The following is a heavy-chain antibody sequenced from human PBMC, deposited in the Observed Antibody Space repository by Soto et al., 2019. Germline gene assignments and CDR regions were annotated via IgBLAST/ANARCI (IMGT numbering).Heavy chain of an antibody. CDR3: AREMNYYDTSGDSYFDY. CDR1: GGSISSGTYH. Sequence: QVQLQESGPGLVKPSQTLSLTCTVSGGSISSGTYHWTWIRQHPGKGLEWIGYIYYSGSTYYNPSLKSRVTISVNTSKNQSSLRLSSVTAADTAVYYCAREMNYYDTSGDSYFDYWGQGTLVTVSS. D-gene: IGHD3-22*01. CDR2: IYYSGST. V-gene: IGHV4-31*03. J-gene: IGHJ4*02.